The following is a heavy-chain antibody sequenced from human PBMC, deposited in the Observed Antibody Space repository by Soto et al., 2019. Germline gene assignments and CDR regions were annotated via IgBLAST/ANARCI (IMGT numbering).Heavy chain of an antibody. Sequence: QVQLVQSGAEVKKPGSSVKVSCKASGGTFSSYAISWVRQAPGQGLEWMGGIIPIFGTANYAQKFQGRVTITADESTSKAYMGRRSLRSEDTAVYYCGHWVAAACYYYGIDVWGQGTTVTVSS. CDR1: GGTFSSYA. D-gene: IGHD2-15*01. V-gene: IGHV1-69*12. CDR3: GHWVAAACYYYGIDV. J-gene: IGHJ6*02. CDR2: IIPIFGTA.